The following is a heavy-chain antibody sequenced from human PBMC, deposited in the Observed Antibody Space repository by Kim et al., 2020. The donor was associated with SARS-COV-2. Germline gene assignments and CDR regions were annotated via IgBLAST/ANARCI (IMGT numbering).Heavy chain of an antibody. CDR3: SNPPHPDY. V-gene: IGHV3-23*01. J-gene: IGHJ4*02. Sequence: GGSLRLSCAASGFTFSNYWMTWVRQAPGKGLEWVSRINGSTDGGTYGYAAQVQCTITIYNAKYTIYLYMQIHSPKDKAIDVYSNPPHPDYYCQGT. CDR2: INGSTDGG. CDR1: GFTFSNYW.